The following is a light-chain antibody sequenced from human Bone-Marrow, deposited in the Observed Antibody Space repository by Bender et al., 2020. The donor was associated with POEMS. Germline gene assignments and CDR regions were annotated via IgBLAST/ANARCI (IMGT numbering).Light chain of an antibody. J-gene: IGLJ1*01. V-gene: IGLV3-25*03. CDR2: KDT. CDR1: ALPKQY. CDR3: QSADSSGTYPV. Sequence: SYELTQPPSVSLSPGQTARITCSGDALPKQYAYWYQKKPGQAPVLVIFKDTERPSGISERISGSTSGTTVTLTISEVQAEDEADYYCQSADSSGTYPVFGTGTKVTVL.